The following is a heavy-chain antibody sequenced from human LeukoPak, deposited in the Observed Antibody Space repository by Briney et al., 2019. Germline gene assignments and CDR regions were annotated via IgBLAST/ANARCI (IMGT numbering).Heavy chain of an antibody. CDR3: IKGFEY. Sequence: GASVKVSCKASGYTFTNYAFTWVRQAPGKGLERMGWISAYNGDTNYAQILQGRVTLTADTSTNTAYMELRSLRSDDTAVYYCIKGFEYWGQGTLVTVAS. CDR1: GYTFTNYA. D-gene: IGHD3-10*01. CDR2: ISAYNGDT. V-gene: IGHV1-18*01. J-gene: IGHJ4*02.